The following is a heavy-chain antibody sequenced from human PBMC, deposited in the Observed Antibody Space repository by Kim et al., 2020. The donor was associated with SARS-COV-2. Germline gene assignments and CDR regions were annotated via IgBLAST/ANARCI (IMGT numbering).Heavy chain of an antibody. CDR2: T. CDR3: AREGGSGGNDY. V-gene: IGHV1-8*01. D-gene: IGHD2-15*01. Sequence: TGYAQKVQGRVTMTRNTSISTAYMELSSLRSEDTAVYYCAREGGSGGNDYWGRGTLVTVSS. J-gene: IGHJ4*02.